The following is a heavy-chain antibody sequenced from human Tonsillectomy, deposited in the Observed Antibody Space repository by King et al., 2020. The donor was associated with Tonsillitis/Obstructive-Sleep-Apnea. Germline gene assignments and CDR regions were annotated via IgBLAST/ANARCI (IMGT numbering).Heavy chain of an antibody. V-gene: IGHV1-69*01. Sequence: QLVQSGAEVKKPGSSVKVSCKASGGTISSYAISWVRQAPGQGLEWMGGIIPIFGTAHYAQKFQGRVRITADESTSTAYMELSSLRSEDTAVYYCASGGDWNDPYTWFAPWGQGTLVTVSS. CDR3: ASGGDWNDPYTWFAP. J-gene: IGHJ5*02. CDR2: IIPIFGTA. D-gene: IGHD1-1*01. CDR1: GGTISSYA.